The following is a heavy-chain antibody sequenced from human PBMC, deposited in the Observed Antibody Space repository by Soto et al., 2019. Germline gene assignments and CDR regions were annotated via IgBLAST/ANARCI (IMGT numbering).Heavy chain of an antibody. D-gene: IGHD4-17*01. J-gene: IGHJ2*01. CDR2: ISSSSSYI. CDR3: ARVPYGDYWYFDL. V-gene: IGHV3-21*01. Sequence: GESLKISCAASGFTFSSYSMNWVRQAPGKGLEWVSSISSSSSYIYYADSVKGRFTISRDNAKNSLYLQMNSLRAEDTAVYYCARVPYGDYWYFDLWGRGTLVTVSS. CDR1: GFTFSSYS.